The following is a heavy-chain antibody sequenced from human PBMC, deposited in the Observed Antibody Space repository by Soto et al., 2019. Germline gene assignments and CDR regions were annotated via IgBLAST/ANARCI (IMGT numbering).Heavy chain of an antibody. V-gene: IGHV5-51*01. Sequence: PGESLKISCKGSGYSFTNYWIGWVRQMPGKGLEWMGIIYPGDSETRYSPSFRGQVTFSVDMSISTAYLQWSSLKTSDIAIYYCARLVGAYDSYFDHWGQGTRVTVSS. CDR3: ARLVGAYDSYFDH. D-gene: IGHD5-12*01. CDR2: IYPGDSET. CDR1: GYSFTNYW. J-gene: IGHJ4*02.